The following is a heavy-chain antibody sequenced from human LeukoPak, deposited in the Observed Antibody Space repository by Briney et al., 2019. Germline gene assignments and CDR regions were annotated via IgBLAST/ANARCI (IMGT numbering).Heavy chain of an antibody. CDR1: GGTFSSYG. CDR2: IIPIFGTA. V-gene: IGHV1-69*13. J-gene: IGHJ4*02. Sequence: ASVKVSCKASGGTFSSYGISWARQAPGQGLEWMGGIIPIFGTANYAQKFQGRVTITADESTSTAYMELSSLRSEDTAVYYCARYLTYYYGSGSYGYWGQGALVTVSS. D-gene: IGHD3-10*01. CDR3: ARYLTYYYGSGSYGY.